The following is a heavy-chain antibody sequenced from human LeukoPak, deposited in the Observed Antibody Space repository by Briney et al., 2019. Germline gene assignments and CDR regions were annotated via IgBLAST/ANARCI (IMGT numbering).Heavy chain of an antibody. V-gene: IGHV3-30-3*01. CDR1: GFIFSSYA. Sequence: TGGSLRLSCAASGFIFSSYAMHWVRQAPGKGLEWVATISYDGDNKYYADSAKGRFTISRDNSKNTLYLQMNSLRPEDTAVYYCARGRNLVAISGYFDYWGQGTLVTVSS. CDR3: ARGRNLVAISGYFDY. D-gene: IGHD3-22*01. CDR2: ISYDGDNK. J-gene: IGHJ4*02.